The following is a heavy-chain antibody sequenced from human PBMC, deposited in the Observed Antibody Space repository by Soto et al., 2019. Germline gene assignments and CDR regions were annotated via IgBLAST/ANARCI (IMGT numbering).Heavy chain of an antibody. CDR2: ISTTGGST. CDR3: ARPDGATYSFRH. D-gene: IGHD5-18*01. CDR1: GFTFNAYS. J-gene: IGHJ4*02. V-gene: IGHV3-23*01. Sequence: DVQLLESGGSLVQPGGSLRLSCAASGFTFNAYSFSWVRQPPGRGLEWVSAISTTGGSTYYADSVKGRFTISRDNSQNTLYLQMNGLRAEDTAVYYCARPDGATYSFRHWGQGALVTVS.